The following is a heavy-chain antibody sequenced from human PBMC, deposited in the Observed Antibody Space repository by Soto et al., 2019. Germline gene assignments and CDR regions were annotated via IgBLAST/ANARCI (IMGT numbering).Heavy chain of an antibody. V-gene: IGHV4-30-4*01. CDR2: IYYSGST. CDR3: ASSTPNCSGGSCYSPSNNWFDP. D-gene: IGHD2-15*01. CDR1: GGSISSGDYY. Sequence: SETLSLTCTVSGGSISSGDYYWSWIRQPPGKGLEWIGYIYYSGSTYYNPSLKSRVTISVDTSKNQFSLKLSSVTAADTAVYYCASSTPNCSGGSCYSPSNNWFDPWGPGTLVTVSS. J-gene: IGHJ5*02.